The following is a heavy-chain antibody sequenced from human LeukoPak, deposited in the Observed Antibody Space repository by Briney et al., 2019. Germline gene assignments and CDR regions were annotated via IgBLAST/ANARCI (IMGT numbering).Heavy chain of an antibody. Sequence: PSETLSLTCAVYGGSCSGYYWSWIRQPPGKGLEWIGEINHSGSTNYNPSLKSRVTISVDTSKNQFSLKLSSVTAADTAVYYCARLKGYCTNGVCLYYYYYYMDVWGKGTTVTVSS. J-gene: IGHJ6*03. V-gene: IGHV4-34*01. CDR1: GGSCSGYY. CDR3: ARLKGYCTNGVCLYYYYYYMDV. CDR2: INHSGST. D-gene: IGHD2-8*01.